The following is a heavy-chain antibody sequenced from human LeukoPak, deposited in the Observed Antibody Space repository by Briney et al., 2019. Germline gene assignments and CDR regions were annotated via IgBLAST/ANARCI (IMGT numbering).Heavy chain of an antibody. D-gene: IGHD1-26*01. CDR3: ARDRYGGYYYGMDV. Sequence: PSETLSLTCTVSGGSISSSNYYWGWIRQPPGKGLEWIGSIYYSGSTYYNPSLKSRVTISVDTSKNQFSLKLSSVTAADTAVYYCARDRYGGYYYGMDVWGQGTTVTVSS. CDR1: GGSISSSNYY. J-gene: IGHJ6*02. CDR2: IYYSGST. V-gene: IGHV4-39*07.